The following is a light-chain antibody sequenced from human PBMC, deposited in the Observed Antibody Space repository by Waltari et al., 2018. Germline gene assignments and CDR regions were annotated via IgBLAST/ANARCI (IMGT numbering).Light chain of an antibody. CDR1: QSISSY. CDR2: ASS. J-gene: IGKJ3*01. V-gene: IGKV1-39*01. CDR3: QQSYSTPFT. Sequence: DIQMTQSPSSLSASVGHRLTITCRASQSISSYLNWSQQKPGKAPKHLIYASSSLQSGVPSRFSGSGSGTDFTLTISSLQPEDFATYYCQQSYSTPFTFGPGTKVDIK.